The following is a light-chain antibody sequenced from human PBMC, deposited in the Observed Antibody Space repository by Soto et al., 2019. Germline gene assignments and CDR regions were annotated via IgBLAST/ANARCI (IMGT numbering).Light chain of an antibody. CDR2: DAS. CDR3: QQRSNWPQFT. CDR1: QSVTSSY. Sequence: IVLTQSPGTLSLSPWERATLSCRASQSVTSSYLAWWQQKPGQAPRLLIYDASNRATGIPARFSGSGSGTDFTLTISSLEPEDFAVYYCQQRSNWPQFTFGPGTKVDIK. J-gene: IGKJ3*01. V-gene: IGKV3D-20*02.